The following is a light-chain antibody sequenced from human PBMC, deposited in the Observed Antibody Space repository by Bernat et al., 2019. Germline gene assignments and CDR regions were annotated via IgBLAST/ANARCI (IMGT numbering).Light chain of an antibody. J-gene: IGLJ3*02. V-gene: IGLV2-11*01. Sequence: QSALTQPRPVSGSPGQSVTISCTGTSSAIGGYNYVSWYQQHPGKAPKLMIYDVNKRPSGVPDRFSGSKSGNTASLTISGLQAEDEADYYCCSFAGNSAWVFGGATKVTGL. CDR3: CSFAGNSAWV. CDR2: DVN. CDR1: SSAIGGYNY.